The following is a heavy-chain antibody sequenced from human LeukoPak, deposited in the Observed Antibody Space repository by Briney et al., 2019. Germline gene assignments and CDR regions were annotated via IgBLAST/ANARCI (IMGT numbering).Heavy chain of an antibody. J-gene: IGHJ4*02. CDR2: ISHSGAST. CDR1: GVTFSSYG. Sequence: GGSLRLSCVVSGVTFSSYGMSWVRQAPGKGLEWVSSISHSGASTYYADSVRGRFTISRDNSKNTLYLQMDSLSVGDTAIFYCAKARSTNPQYLADYWGQGTLVTVSS. D-gene: IGHD1-26*01. CDR3: AKARSTNPQYLADY. V-gene: IGHV3-23*01.